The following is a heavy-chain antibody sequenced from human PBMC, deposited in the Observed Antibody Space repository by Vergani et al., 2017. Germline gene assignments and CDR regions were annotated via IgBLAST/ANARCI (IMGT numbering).Heavy chain of an antibody. V-gene: IGHV6-1*01. Sequence: QVQLQQSGPGLVKPSQTLSLTCAISGDSVSSNSAAWNWIRQSPSRGLEWLGRTYYRSKWYNDYAVAVKSRITINPDTSKNQFSLQLNSVTPEDTAVYYCAGSRDGYNYWGDAFDIWGQGTMVTVSS. D-gene: IGHD5-24*01. CDR2: TYYRSKWYN. CDR1: GDSVSSNSAA. CDR3: AGSRDGYNYWGDAFDI. J-gene: IGHJ3*02.